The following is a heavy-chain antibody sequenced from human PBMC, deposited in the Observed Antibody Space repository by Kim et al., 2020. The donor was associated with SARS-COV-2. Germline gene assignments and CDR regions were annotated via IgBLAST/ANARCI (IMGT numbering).Heavy chain of an antibody. Sequence: ADSGKGRFTISRDTSKNTLYLQMNSLRAEDTAIYYCAKYCPGTSCNQGFDYWGQGTLVTVSS. D-gene: IGHD2-15*01. CDR3: AKYCPGTSCNQGFDY. V-gene: IGHV3-23*01. J-gene: IGHJ4*02.